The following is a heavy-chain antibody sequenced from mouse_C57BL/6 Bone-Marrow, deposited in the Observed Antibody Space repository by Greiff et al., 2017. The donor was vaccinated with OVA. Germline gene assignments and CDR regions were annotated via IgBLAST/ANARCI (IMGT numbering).Heavy chain of an antibody. CDR3: ARAEGFAY. Sequence: QVQLQQPGAELVRPGTSVKLSCKASGYTFTSYWMHWVKQRPGQGLEWIGVIDPSDSYTNYNQKFKGKATLTVDTSSSTAYMQISSLTSEDSAVYYCARAEGFAYWGQGTLVTVSA. V-gene: IGHV1-59*01. J-gene: IGHJ3*01. CDR2: IDPSDSYT. CDR1: GYTFTSYW.